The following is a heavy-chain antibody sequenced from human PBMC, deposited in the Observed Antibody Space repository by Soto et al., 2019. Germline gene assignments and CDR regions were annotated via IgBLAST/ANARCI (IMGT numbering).Heavy chain of an antibody. V-gene: IGHV3-48*01. D-gene: IGHD4-17*01. CDR2: ISSSSSTI. Sequence: GGSLRLSCAASGFTFSSYSMNWVRQAPGKGLEWVSYISSSSSTIYYADSVKGRFTISRDNAKNSLYLQMNSLSAEDTAVYYCAGAFKSGTTSWGAYAFDIWGQGTMVTVSS. CDR3: AGAFKSGTTSWGAYAFDI. CDR1: GFTFSSYS. J-gene: IGHJ3*02.